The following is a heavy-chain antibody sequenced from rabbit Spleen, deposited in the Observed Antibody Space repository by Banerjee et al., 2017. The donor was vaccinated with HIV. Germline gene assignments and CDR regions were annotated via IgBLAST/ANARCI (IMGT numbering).Heavy chain of an antibody. J-gene: IGHJ4*01. CDR3: ARRDADAGYADL. CDR1: GFSFSSNW. Sequence: LEESGGGLVKPGGTLTLTCTLSGFSFSSNWICWVRQAPGKGLEWIACIDTNDGDTDYANWPKGRFTISKTSSTTVTLQMTNLTAADTATYFCARRDADAGYADLWGQGTLVTVS. V-gene: IGHV1S45*01. D-gene: IGHD6-1*01. CDR2: IDTNDGDT.